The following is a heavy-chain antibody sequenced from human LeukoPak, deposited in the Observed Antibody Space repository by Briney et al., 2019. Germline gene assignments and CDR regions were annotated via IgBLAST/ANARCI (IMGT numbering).Heavy chain of an antibody. CDR3: ARDQIVVVPAALNGAFDI. Sequence: GASVKVSCKASGGTFSSYAISWVRQAPGQGLEWMGRIIPIFGTANYARKFQGRVTITTDESTNTAYMELSSLRSEDTAVYYCARDQIVVVPAALNGAFDIWGQGTMVTVSS. V-gene: IGHV1-69*05. CDR2: IIPIFGTA. CDR1: GGTFSSYA. D-gene: IGHD2-2*01. J-gene: IGHJ3*02.